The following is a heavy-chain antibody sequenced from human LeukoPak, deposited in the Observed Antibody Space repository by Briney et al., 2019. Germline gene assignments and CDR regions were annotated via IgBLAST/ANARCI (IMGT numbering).Heavy chain of an antibody. CDR2: MSTYNGNT. V-gene: IGHV1-18*01. J-gene: IGHJ4*02. Sequence: SVTVSCKASGYIFGNYGVTWVRQAPGQGLEWMGCMSTYNGNTNYAQTFQGRVTMTTDKSTPTTYMELSSLRSDATAVHYCARRGSIGWCLDYWGQGTLVTVSS. CDR1: GYIFGNYG. CDR3: ARRGSIGWCLDY. D-gene: IGHD6-19*01.